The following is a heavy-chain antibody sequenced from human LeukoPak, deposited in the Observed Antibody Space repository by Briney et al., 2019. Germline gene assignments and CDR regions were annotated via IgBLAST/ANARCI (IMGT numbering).Heavy chain of an antibody. CDR1: GYTFTGYY. D-gene: IGHD3-22*01. CDR3: ARAMYYYDSSGYYDYFDY. J-gene: IGHJ4*02. V-gene: IGHV1-2*02. CDR2: INPNSGGT. Sequence: ASVKVSCKASGYTFTGYYMHWVRQAPGQGLEWMGWINPNSGGTNYAQKFQGRVTMTRDTSISTAYMEMSRLRSDDTPVYYCARAMYYYDSSGYYDYFDYWGQGTLVTVSS.